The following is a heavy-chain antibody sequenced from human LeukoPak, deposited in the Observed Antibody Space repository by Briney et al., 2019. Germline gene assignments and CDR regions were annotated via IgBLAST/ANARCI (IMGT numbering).Heavy chain of an antibody. CDR3: ASHGLAWIQLWSPLPDQFDI. CDR1: GYTFTVYY. Sequence: ASVTVSCKASGYTFTVYYMHWVRQAPGQGLEWMGWINPNSGGTNYAQKSQGRVTMTRDTSISTAYMELSRLRSDDTAVYYCASHGLAWIQLWSPLPDQFDIWGQGTMVTVSS. V-gene: IGHV1-2*02. D-gene: IGHD5-18*01. J-gene: IGHJ3*02. CDR2: INPNSGGT.